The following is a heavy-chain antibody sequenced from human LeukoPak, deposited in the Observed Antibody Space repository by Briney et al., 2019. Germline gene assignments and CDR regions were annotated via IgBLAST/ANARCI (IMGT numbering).Heavy chain of an antibody. D-gene: IGHD5-18*01. CDR1: GYRFTIYG. J-gene: IGHJ4*02. CDR2: ISAYNGNT. CDR3: AREASSSYGSYFDY. V-gene: IGHV1-18*01. Sequence: ASVKVSCKASGYRFTIYGISWVRQAPGQGLEWMGWISAYNGNTNYAQKLQGRVTMTTDTSTSTAYMELRSLRSDDTAVYYCAREASSSYGSYFDYWGQGTLVTVSS.